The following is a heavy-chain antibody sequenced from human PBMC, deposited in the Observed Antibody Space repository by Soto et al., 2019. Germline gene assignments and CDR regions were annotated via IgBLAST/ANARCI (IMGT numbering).Heavy chain of an antibody. Sequence: PGGSLRLSGAASGFTFGVYAMGWVRQAQGQGMEWVERISGSGGRRYYAHPVKGRLTIPSDKTRNPQHLQMDSLRAEDTDVYQCASVAPEYSRRPRRFDFWGQGTLVTVSS. CDR1: GFTFGVYA. D-gene: IGHD6-13*01. V-gene: IGHV3-23*01. CDR3: ASVAPEYSRRPRRFDF. CDR2: ISGSGGRR. J-gene: IGHJ4*02.